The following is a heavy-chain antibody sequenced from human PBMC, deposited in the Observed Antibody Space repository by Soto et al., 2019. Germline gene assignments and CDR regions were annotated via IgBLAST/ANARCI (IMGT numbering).Heavy chain of an antibody. CDR2: IKSKTDGGTT. J-gene: IGHJ6*02. CDR3: TTDGAEWLAQSYYYYGMDV. Sequence: EVQLVESGGGLVKPGGSLRLSCAASGFTFSNAWMNWVRQAPGKGLEWVGRIKSKTDGGTTDYAAPVKGRLTISRDDSKNTLYLQMNSLKTEDTAVYYCTTDGAEWLAQSYYYYGMDVWGQGTTVTVSS. V-gene: IGHV3-15*07. D-gene: IGHD6-19*01. CDR1: GFTFSNAW.